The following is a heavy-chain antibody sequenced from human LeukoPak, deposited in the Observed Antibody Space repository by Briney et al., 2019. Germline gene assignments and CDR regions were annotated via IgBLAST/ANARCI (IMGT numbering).Heavy chain of an antibody. CDR2: ISYDGSNK. D-gene: IGHD6-13*01. J-gene: IGHJ4*02. V-gene: IGHV3-30-3*01. CDR3: ASIAAADDY. Sequence: GGSLRLSCAASGFTFSSYAMHWVRQAPGKGLEWVAVISYDGSNKYYADSVKGRFTISRDNSKNTLYLQMNSLRAEDTAVYYCASIAAADDYWGQGTLVTVSS. CDR1: GFTFSSYA.